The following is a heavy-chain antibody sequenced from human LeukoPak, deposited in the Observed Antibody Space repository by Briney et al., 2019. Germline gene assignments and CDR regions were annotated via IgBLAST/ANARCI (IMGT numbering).Heavy chain of an antibody. Sequence: ASVTVSCKASGYTFTGYYMHWVRQAPGQGLEWMGWINPNSGGTNYAQKFQGRVTMTRDTSISTAYMELSRLRSDDTAVYYCARVGTAMTSILDYWGQGTLVTVSS. CDR2: INPNSGGT. J-gene: IGHJ4*02. D-gene: IGHD5-18*01. CDR1: GYTFTGYY. V-gene: IGHV1-2*02. CDR3: ARVGTAMTSILDY.